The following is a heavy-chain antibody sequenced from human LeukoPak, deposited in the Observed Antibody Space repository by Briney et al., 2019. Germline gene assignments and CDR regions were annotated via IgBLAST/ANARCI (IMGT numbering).Heavy chain of an antibody. D-gene: IGHD5-18*01. V-gene: IGHV4-59*06. Sequence: SETLSLTCTVSGGSISNYYWSWIRQHPGKGLEWIGYIYYSGSTYYNPSLKSRVTISVDTSKNQFSLKLSSVTAADTAVYYCARDYHGYSYGPYYYGMDVWGQGTTVTVSS. J-gene: IGHJ6*02. CDR2: IYYSGST. CDR3: ARDYHGYSYGPYYYGMDV. CDR1: GGSISNYY.